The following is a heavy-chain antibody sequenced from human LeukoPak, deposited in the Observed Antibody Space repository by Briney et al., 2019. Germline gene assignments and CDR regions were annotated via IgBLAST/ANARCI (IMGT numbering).Heavy chain of an antibody. CDR2: ISAYNGNT. V-gene: IGHV1-18*01. CDR1: GYTFTSYG. D-gene: IGHD6-13*01. CDR3: AREYSSPLYYYYYYYMDV. Sequence: ASMKVSCKASGYTFTSYGISWVRQAPGQGLEWMGWISAYNGNTNYAQKLQGRVTMTTDTSTSTAYMELRSLRSDDTAVYYCAREYSSPLYYYYYYYMDVWGKGTTVTVSS. J-gene: IGHJ6*03.